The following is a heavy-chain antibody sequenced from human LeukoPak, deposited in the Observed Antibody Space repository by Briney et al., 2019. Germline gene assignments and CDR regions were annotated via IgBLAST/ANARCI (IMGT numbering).Heavy chain of an antibody. CDR2: IYHSGST. J-gene: IGHJ4*02. Sequence: SETLSLTCTVSGYSIGSGYYWGWIRQPPGKGLEWIGGIYHSGSTYYNPSLKSRVTISVDTSRNQFSLKLTSVTAADTAVYYCARRNNGYDYLDYWGQGTLVTVSS. CDR3: ARRNNGYDYLDY. D-gene: IGHD5-12*01. CDR1: GYSIGSGYY. V-gene: IGHV4-38-2*02.